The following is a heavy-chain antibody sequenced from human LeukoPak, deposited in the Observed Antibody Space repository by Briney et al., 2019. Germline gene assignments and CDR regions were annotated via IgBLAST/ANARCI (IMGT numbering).Heavy chain of an antibody. J-gene: IGHJ4*02. CDR2: IYTSGST. CDR3: ARSRRLRGDFDY. Sequence: PSETLSLTCAVYGGSFSGYYWSWIRQPAGKGLEWIGRIYTSGSTNYNPSLKSRVTMSVDTSKNQFSLKLSSVTAADTAVYYCARSRRLRGDFDYWGQGTLVTVSS. D-gene: IGHD3-10*01. V-gene: IGHV4-59*10. CDR1: GGSFSGYY.